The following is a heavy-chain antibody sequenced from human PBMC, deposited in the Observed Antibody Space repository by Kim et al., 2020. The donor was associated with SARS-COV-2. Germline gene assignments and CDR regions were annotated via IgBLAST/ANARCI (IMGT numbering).Heavy chain of an antibody. CDR1: GFTVTYCY. CDR3: AAVVVYYDAWCFKY. CDR2: IYYGGNT. J-gene: IGHJ1*01. V-gene: IGHV3-53*01. D-gene: IGHD3-22*01. Sequence: GGSLRLSCAASGFTVTYCYMGWVRQAPGKGLEWVSFIYYGGNTIYADSVKGRLIISRDHSTNTLYLQMNSLRAEDTAAYYCAAVVVYYDAWCFKYCGQGT.